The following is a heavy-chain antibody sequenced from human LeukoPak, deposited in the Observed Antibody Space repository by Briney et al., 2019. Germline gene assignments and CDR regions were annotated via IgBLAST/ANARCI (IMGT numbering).Heavy chain of an antibody. Sequence: SETLCLTCAVYGGSFSSYYWSWIRQPPGKGLEWIGKTNHGGSTNYNPSLKSRVTISVDMSKNQFSLKLTSVTAADTAVYYCARLIHYDSSGYLDYWGQGSLVTVSS. V-gene: IGHV4-34*01. CDR3: ARLIHYDSSGYLDY. CDR1: GGSFSSYY. J-gene: IGHJ4*02. D-gene: IGHD3-22*01. CDR2: TNHGGST.